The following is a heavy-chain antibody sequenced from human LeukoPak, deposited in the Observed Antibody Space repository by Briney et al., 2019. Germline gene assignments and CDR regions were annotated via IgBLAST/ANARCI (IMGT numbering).Heavy chain of an antibody. CDR2: IIPIFGTA. CDR1: GRTFSSYA. CDR3: ARGIAARGSAWFDP. V-gene: IGHV1-69*05. J-gene: IGHJ5*02. D-gene: IGHD6-6*01. Sequence: SVKVSFKASGRTFSSYAISWGRQAPGQGLEWMGGIIPIFGTANYAQKFQGRVTITTDESTSTAYMELSSLRSEDTAVYYCARGIAARGSAWFDPWGQGTLVTVSS.